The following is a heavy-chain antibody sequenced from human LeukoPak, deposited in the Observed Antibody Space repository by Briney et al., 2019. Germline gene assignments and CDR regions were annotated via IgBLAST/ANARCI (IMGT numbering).Heavy chain of an antibody. CDR1: GFTFSSYG. V-gene: IGHV3-30*18. CDR3: AKDGVPAAIYWFDP. Sequence: GRSLRLSCAASGFTFSSYGMHWVRQAPGKGPEWVAVISYDGSNKYYADSVKGRFTISRDNSKNTLYLQMNSLRAEDTAVYYCAKDGVPAAIYWFDPWGQGTLVTVSS. J-gene: IGHJ5*02. D-gene: IGHD2-2*01. CDR2: ISYDGSNK.